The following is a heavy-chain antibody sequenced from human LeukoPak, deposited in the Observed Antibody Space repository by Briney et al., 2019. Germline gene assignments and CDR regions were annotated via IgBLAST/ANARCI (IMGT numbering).Heavy chain of an antibody. D-gene: IGHD3-9*01. Sequence: GGSLRLSCSASGFTFSSYGMHWVRQAPGKGLEWVAVISYDGSNKYYADSVKGRFTISRDNSKNTLYLQMNSLRAEDTAVYYCAKDSAPRYTYYYYGMDVWGQGTTVTVSS. V-gene: IGHV3-30*18. CDR1: GFTFSSYG. J-gene: IGHJ6*02. CDR2: ISYDGSNK. CDR3: AKDSAPRYTYYYYGMDV.